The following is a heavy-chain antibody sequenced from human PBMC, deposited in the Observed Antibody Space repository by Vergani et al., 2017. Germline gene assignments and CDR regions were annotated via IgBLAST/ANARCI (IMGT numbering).Heavy chain of an antibody. Sequence: QVQLVQSGAEVKKPGASVKVSCKASGYTFTSYGISWVRQAPGQGLEWMGWLSAYNGNTTYAQKLQGRGTMTTDTSTSTAYMELRSLRSDDTAVYYCARDWEPYSSSLYYYYGMDVWGQGTTVTVSS. D-gene: IGHD6-13*01. CDR1: GYTFTSYG. CDR2: LSAYNGNT. V-gene: IGHV1-18*01. CDR3: ARDWEPYSSSLYYYYGMDV. J-gene: IGHJ6*02.